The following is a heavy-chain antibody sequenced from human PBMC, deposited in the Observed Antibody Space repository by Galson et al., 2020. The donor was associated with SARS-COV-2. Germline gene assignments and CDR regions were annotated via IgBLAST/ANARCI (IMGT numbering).Heavy chain of an antibody. Sequence: SETLSLTCAVYGGSFSGYYWSWIRQPPGKGLEWIGEINHSGSTNYNPSLKSRVTISVDTSKNQFSLKLSSVTAADTAVYYCARGNGWLRSWGYWGQGTLVTVSS. CDR3: ARGNGWLRSWGY. D-gene: IGHD5-12*01. V-gene: IGHV4-34*01. CDR2: INHSGST. CDR1: GGSFSGYY. J-gene: IGHJ4*02.